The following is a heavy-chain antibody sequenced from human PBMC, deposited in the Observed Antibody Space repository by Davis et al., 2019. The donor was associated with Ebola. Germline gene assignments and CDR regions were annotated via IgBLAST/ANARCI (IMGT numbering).Heavy chain of an antibody. Sequence: ASVKVSCKASGYTFTNYYMHWVRQAPGQGLEWMGIINPSGGSTSYAQKFQGRVTMTRDTSTSTVYMELSSLRSEDTAEYYCSGSYRTFDYWGQGTLVTVSS. J-gene: IGHJ4*02. CDR1: GYTFTNYY. D-gene: IGHD1-26*01. V-gene: IGHV1-46*01. CDR3: SGSYRTFDY. CDR2: INPSGGST.